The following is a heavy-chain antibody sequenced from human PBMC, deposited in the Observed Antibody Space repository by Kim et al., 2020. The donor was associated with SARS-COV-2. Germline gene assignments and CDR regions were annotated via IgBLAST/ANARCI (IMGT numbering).Heavy chain of an antibody. J-gene: IGHJ4*02. V-gene: IGHV3-74*01. D-gene: IGHD3-9*01. CDR1: GFSFSNNW. CDR3: AKVGYDWSIDY. CDR2: IDSDGSIT. Sequence: GGSLRLSCAASGFSFSNNWMYWVRQAPGKGLVWVSRIDSDGSITNYADSVKGRFIISRDNGKNTLYLQMKSLRAKDTAVYYCAKVGYDWSIDYWGQGTLVTVSS.